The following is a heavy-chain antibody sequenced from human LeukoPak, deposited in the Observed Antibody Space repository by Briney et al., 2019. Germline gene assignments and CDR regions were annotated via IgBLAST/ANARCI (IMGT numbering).Heavy chain of an antibody. J-gene: IGHJ6*03. Sequence: SETLSLTCTVSGYSISSGYYWGWIRQPPGKGLEWIGSIYHSGSTYYNPSLKSRVTISVDTSKNQFSLKLSSVTAADTAVYYCARGYDTAIFYYYYYYMDVWGKGTTVTISS. CDR2: IYHSGST. V-gene: IGHV4-38-2*02. CDR1: GYSISSGYY. CDR3: ARGYDTAIFYYYYYYMDV. D-gene: IGHD5-18*01.